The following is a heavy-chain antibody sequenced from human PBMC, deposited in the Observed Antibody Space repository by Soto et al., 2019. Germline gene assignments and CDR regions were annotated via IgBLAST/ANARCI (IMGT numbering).Heavy chain of an antibody. CDR3: ARIAYYYDSSGYPQDYFDY. Sequence: ESGPTLVNPTQTLTLTCTFSGFSLSTSGMRVSWIRQPPGKALEWLARIDWDDDKFYSTSLKTRLTISKDTSKNQVVLTMTNMDPVDTATYYCARIAYYYDSSGYPQDYFDYWGQGTLVTVSS. J-gene: IGHJ4*02. CDR1: GFSLSTSGMR. V-gene: IGHV2-70*04. D-gene: IGHD3-22*01. CDR2: IDWDDDK.